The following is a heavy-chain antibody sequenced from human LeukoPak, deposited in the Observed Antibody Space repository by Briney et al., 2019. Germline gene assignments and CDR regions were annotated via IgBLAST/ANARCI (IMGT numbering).Heavy chain of an antibody. CDR2: IYYSGST. CDR1: GGSISSYY. J-gene: IGHJ4*02. D-gene: IGHD6-13*01. Sequence: SETLSLTCTVSGGSISSYYWSGIRQPPGKGLEWIGYIYYSGSTNYNPSLKSRVTISVDTSKNQFSLKLSSVTAADTAVYYCARGIWYDYWGQGTLVTVSS. V-gene: IGHV4-59*01. CDR3: ARGIWYDY.